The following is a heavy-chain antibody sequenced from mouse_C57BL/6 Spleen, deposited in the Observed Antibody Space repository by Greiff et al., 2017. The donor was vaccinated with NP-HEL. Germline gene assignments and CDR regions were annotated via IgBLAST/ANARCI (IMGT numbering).Heavy chain of an antibody. J-gene: IGHJ1*03. CDR1: GFTFSDYG. Sequence: EVHLVESGGGLVKPGGSLKLSCAASGFTFSDYGMHWVRQAPEKGLEWVAYISSGSSTIYYADTVKGRFTISRDNAKNTLFLQMTSLRSEDTAMYYCAKAPSPRENYGSSLYWYFDVWGTGTTVTVSS. CDR2: ISSGSSTI. D-gene: IGHD1-1*01. V-gene: IGHV5-17*01. CDR3: AKAPSPRENYGSSLYWYFDV.